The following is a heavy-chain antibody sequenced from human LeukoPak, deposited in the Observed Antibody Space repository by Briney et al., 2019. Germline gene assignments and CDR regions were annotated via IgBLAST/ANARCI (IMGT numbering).Heavy chain of an antibody. V-gene: IGHV3-7*03. CDR1: GFTFSGYW. CDR3: ARERQGWYYYGMDV. J-gene: IGHJ6*04. CDR2: IKQDGSEK. D-gene: IGHD2-15*01. Sequence: GRSLRLSCAASGFTFSGYWMSWVRQAPGKGLEWVANIKQDGSEKYCVDSVKGRFTISRDNAKNSLYLQMNSLRAEDTAVYYCARERQGWYYYGMDVWGKGTTVTVSS.